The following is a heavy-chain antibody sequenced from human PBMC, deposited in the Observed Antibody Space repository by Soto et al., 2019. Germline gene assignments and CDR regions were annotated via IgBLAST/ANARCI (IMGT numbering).Heavy chain of an antibody. CDR2: MNPNSGNT. CDR1: GYTFTSYD. V-gene: IGHV1-8*01. Sequence: QVQLVQSGAEVKKPGASVKVSCKASGYTFTSYDINWVRQATGQGLEWMGWMNPNSGNTGFAQKFXXRVTMTRNTSISTAYMELSSPRSEATAVYYCARGPQDILDHWGQGTLVTVSS. J-gene: IGHJ4*02. CDR3: ARGPQDILDH. D-gene: IGHD2-15*01.